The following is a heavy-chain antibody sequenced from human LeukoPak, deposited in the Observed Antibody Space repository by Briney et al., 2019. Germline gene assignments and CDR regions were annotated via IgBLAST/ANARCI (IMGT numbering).Heavy chain of an antibody. Sequence: GSPRLSCAASGFTFSSYWMHWVRQPPGKGPVWVSRINTDGSSSSYADSVKGRFTISRDNARNSLYLQMNSLRAEDTAVYYCARGGSVSGYYTTYWGQGTLVTVSS. J-gene: IGHJ4*02. CDR3: ARGGSVSGYYTTY. D-gene: IGHD3-22*01. CDR1: GFTFSSYW. CDR2: INTDGSSS. V-gene: IGHV3-74*01.